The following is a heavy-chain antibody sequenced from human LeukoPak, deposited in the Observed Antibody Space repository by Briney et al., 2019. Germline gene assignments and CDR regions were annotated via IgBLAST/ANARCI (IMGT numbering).Heavy chain of an antibody. Sequence: GGSLRLSCAASGFTFSSYSMNWVRQAPGKGLEWVSSISSSSSYIYYADSVKGRFTISRDNAKNSLYLQMNSLRAEDTAVYYCARIRVKYCSSTSCYTGGYGMDVWGQGTTVTVSS. CDR1: GFTFSSYS. CDR2: ISSSSSYI. V-gene: IGHV3-21*01. CDR3: ARIRVKYCSSTSCYTGGYGMDV. J-gene: IGHJ6*02. D-gene: IGHD2-2*02.